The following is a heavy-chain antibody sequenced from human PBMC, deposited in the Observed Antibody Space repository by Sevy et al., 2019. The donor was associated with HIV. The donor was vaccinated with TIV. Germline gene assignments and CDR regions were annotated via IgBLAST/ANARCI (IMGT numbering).Heavy chain of an antibody. V-gene: IGHV3-53*01. CDR3: AIVGATFVFDY. Sequence: GGSLRLSCAASGFTVSSNYMSWVRQAPGKGLEWVSVIYSGGSTYYADSVKGRFIISRDNSKNTLYLQMNSLRAEDTAVYYCAIVGATFVFDYWGQGTLVTVSS. D-gene: IGHD1-26*01. J-gene: IGHJ4*02. CDR2: IYSGGST. CDR1: GFTVSSNY.